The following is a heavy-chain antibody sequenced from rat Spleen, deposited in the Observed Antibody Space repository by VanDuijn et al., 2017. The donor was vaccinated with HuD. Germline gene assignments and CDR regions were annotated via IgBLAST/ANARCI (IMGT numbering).Heavy chain of an antibody. CDR1: GFTFSNYY. J-gene: IGHJ2*01. V-gene: IGHV5-27*01. CDR3: TRGGYFRH. Sequence: EVQLVESGGGLVQPGRSLKLSCAASGFTFSNYYMAWVRQAPTKGLEWVAYISTGGDNTYYRDSVQGRFTISRDNAKSTLYLQMNSLRSEDTATYYCTRGGYFRHWGQGVMVTVSS. D-gene: IGHD2-5*01. CDR2: ISTGGDNT.